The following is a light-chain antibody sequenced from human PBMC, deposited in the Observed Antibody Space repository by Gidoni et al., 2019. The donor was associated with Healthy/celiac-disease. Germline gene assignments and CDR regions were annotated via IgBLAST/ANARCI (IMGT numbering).Light chain of an antibody. Sequence: EIVLTQSPATLSLSPGERATLSCRASQSVSSYLAWYQQKPGQAPRLLIYDASNRATGIPARFSGSGSGTDFTLTISSLEPEDFAVYYCQQRGYSFGQXTKLEIK. CDR3: QQRGYS. CDR2: DAS. V-gene: IGKV3-11*01. J-gene: IGKJ2*03. CDR1: QSVSSY.